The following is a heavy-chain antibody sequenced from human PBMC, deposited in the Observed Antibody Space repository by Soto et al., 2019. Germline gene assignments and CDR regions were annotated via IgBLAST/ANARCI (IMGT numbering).Heavy chain of an antibody. V-gene: IGHV4-38-2*01. CDR2: IYRSGTT. D-gene: IGHD1-26*01. J-gene: IGHJ4*02. Sequence: AETLSLTCVVSNFAIISGYYLVWIRHSPGKGLEWIASIYRSGTTSYNPSLKSRATISVDPSKNQFSLMLTAVTAADTAVYYCARTHSGSYYSVFNYWGRGSLVTVSS. CDR1: NFAIISGYY. CDR3: ARTHSGSYYSVFNY.